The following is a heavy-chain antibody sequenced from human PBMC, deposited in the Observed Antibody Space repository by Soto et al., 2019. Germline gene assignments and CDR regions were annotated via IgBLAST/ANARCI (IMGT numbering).Heavy chain of an antibody. CDR1: GFTFSSYE. V-gene: IGHV3-48*03. CDR3: ARDYYQRNGLYLDY. Sequence: PGGSLRLSCAASGFTFSSYEMNWVRQAPGKGLEWVSYISSSGSTIYYADSVKGRFTISRDNAKNSLYLQMNSLRAEDTAVYYCARDYYQRNGLYLDYWGQGTLVTVSS. CDR2: ISSSGSTI. D-gene: IGHD2-2*01. J-gene: IGHJ4*02.